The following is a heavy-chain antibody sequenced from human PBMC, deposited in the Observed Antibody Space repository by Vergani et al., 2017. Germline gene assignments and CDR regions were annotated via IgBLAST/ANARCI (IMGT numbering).Heavy chain of an antibody. J-gene: IGHJ6*03. Sequence: QVQLVQSGAEVKKPGASVKVSCKASGYTFTGYYMHWVRQAPGQGLEWMGWINPNSGGTNYAQKVQGWVNMTRDTSISTAYMEMSRLRSDDTAVYYCSRGVEYCSSTSCPGGRKYYYYYYYMDVWGKGTTVTVSS. D-gene: IGHD2-2*01. CDR3: SRGVEYCSSTSCPGGRKYYYYYYYMDV. V-gene: IGHV1-2*04. CDR1: GYTFTGYY. CDR2: INPNSGGT.